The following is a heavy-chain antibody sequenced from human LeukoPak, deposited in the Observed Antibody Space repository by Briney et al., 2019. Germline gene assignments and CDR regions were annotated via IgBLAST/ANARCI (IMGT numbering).Heavy chain of an antibody. Sequence: GSLRLSCAASGFTFGIFAMSWVRQAPGKGLEWVSSINTSGGNTYYADSVKGRFTISRDNSKNTLFLQMNSLRADDTAVYYCARRGALVGPTPAGDDYWVQGTLVTVSS. V-gene: IGHV3-23*01. CDR3: ARRGALVGPTPAGDDY. D-gene: IGHD1-26*01. J-gene: IGHJ4*02. CDR2: INTSGGNT. CDR1: GFTFGIFA.